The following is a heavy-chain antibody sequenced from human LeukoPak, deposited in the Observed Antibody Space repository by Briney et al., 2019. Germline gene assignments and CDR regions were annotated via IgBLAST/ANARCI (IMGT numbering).Heavy chain of an antibody. D-gene: IGHD3-16*01. CDR2: IIPIFGTA. V-gene: IGHV1-69*06. CDR1: GGTFSSYA. CDR3: ARDNDSRGPPHFDY. Sequence: SVKVSCKASGGTFSSYAISWVRQAPGQGLEWMGGIIPIFGTANYAQKFRGRVTITADKSTRTAYMELRSLRSEDTAVYYCARDNDSRGPPHFDYWGQGTLVTVSS. J-gene: IGHJ4*02.